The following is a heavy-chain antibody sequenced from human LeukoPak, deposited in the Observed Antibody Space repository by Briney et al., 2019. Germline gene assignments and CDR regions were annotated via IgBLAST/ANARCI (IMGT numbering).Heavy chain of an antibody. Sequence: GASVKVSFKASGGPFNSYAISWGRPAPGQGVVWVGGVIPIFGTANYAQKFQGRVTITADKSTSTAYMELSSLRSEDTAVYYCARGDADFWSGYISGYFDYWGQGTLVTVSS. J-gene: IGHJ4*02. CDR1: GGPFNSYA. D-gene: IGHD3-3*01. CDR2: VIPIFGTA. CDR3: ARGDADFWSGYISGYFDY. V-gene: IGHV1-69*06.